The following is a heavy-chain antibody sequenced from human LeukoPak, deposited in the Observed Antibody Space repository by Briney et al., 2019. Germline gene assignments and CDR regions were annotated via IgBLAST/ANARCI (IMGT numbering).Heavy chain of an antibody. CDR3: ARVLVVPAAMGFDP. CDR1: GYTFTGYY. Sequence: GASVKVSCKASGYTFTGYYMHWVRQASGQGLEWMGWINPNSGGTNYAQKFQGRVTMTRDTSISTAYMELSRLRSDDTAVYYCARVLVVPAAMGFDPWGQGTLVTVSS. V-gene: IGHV1-2*02. CDR2: INPNSGGT. D-gene: IGHD2-2*01. J-gene: IGHJ5*02.